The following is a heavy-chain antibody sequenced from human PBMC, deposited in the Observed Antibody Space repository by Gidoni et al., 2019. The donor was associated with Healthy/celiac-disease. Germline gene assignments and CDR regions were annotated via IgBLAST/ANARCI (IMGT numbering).Heavy chain of an antibody. J-gene: IGHJ4*02. D-gene: IGHD5-18*01. Sequence: EVQLVESGGGLVQPGGSLRLYCAASGLTFRTYSMNWVLQAPGKGLEWVSYISSSSSSIYYADSVKGRFTISRDNAKNSLYLQMNSLRDEDTAVYYCARDHTGYSYAISDFDYWGQGTLVTVSS. CDR3: ARDHTGYSYAISDFDY. CDR1: GLTFRTYS. CDR2: ISSSSSSI. V-gene: IGHV3-48*02.